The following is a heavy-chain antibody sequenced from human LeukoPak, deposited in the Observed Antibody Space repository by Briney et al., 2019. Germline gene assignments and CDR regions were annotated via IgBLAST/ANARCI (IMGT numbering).Heavy chain of an antibody. J-gene: IGHJ6*02. D-gene: IGHD3-10*01. V-gene: IGHV1-2*02. CDR1: GYTFTGYY. Sequence: ASVKVSCKASGYTFTGYYMHWVRQAPGQGLEWMGWNNPNSGGTNYAQKFQGRVTMTRDTSISTAYMELSRLRSDDTAVYYCARGYGSGSYYTRYYYGMDVWGQGTTVTVSS. CDR2: NNPNSGGT. CDR3: ARGYGSGSYYTRYYYGMDV.